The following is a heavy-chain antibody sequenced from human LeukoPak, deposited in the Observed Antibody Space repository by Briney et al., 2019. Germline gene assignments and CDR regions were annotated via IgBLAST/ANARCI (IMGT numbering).Heavy chain of an antibody. V-gene: IGHV1-8*01. Sequence: GASVKVSCKASGYTFTSHDINWVRQATGQGLEWMGWMNPNSGDTGYAQKFQGRVTMTRDTSINTAYMELHSLRSEDTAVYYCARGYSPTLRPTGNDYWGQGTLVTVSS. CDR1: GYTFTSHD. CDR2: MNPNSGDT. D-gene: IGHD1-1*01. CDR3: ARGYSPTLRPTGNDY. J-gene: IGHJ4*02.